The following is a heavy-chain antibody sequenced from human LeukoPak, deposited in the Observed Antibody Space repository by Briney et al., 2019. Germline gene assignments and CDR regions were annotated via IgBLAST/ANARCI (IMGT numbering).Heavy chain of an antibody. V-gene: IGHV3-73*01. CDR2: IRSKANSYAT. D-gene: IGHD2-2*01. CDR1: GFTFSGSA. J-gene: IGHJ3*02. CDR3: TRLRPSAGAFDI. Sequence: GGXLRLSCAASGFTFSGSAMHWVRQASGKGLEWVGRIRSKANSYATAYAASVKGRFTISRDDSKNTAYLQMNSLKTEDTAVYYCTRLRPSAGAFDIWGQGTMVTVSS.